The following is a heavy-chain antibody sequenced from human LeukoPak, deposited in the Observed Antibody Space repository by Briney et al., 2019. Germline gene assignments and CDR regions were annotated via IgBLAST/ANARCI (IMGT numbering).Heavy chain of an antibody. CDR2: IIPILGIA. D-gene: IGHD3-3*01. CDR3: ARDRVDFWSGYPVGYFDY. Sequence: SVMVSCKASGGTFSSCAISRVRQAPGQVLEWMGRIIPILGIANYAQKFQGRVTITADKSTSTAYMELSSLRSEDTAVYYCARDRVDFWSGYPVGYFDYWGQGTLVTVSS. V-gene: IGHV1-69*04. J-gene: IGHJ4*02. CDR1: GGTFSSCA.